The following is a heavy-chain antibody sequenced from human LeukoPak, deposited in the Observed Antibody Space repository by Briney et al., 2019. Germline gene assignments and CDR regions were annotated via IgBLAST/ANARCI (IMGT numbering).Heavy chain of an antibody. CDR1: GYSFTSYW. Sequence: GESLKISCKGSGYSFTSYWIGWVRQMPGKGLEWMGIIYPGDSDTRYSPSFQGLVTISADKSISTAYLQWSSLKASDTAMYYCARLEYTGSWHMSDAFDIWGQGTMVTVSS. V-gene: IGHV5-51*01. D-gene: IGHD6-13*01. J-gene: IGHJ3*02. CDR3: ARLEYTGSWHMSDAFDI. CDR2: IYPGDSDT.